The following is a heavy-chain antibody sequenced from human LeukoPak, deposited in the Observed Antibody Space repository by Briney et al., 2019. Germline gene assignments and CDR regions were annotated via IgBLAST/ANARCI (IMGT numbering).Heavy chain of an antibody. V-gene: IGHV1-18*01. CDR3: ARDRYRYDILAGYSRGYWLDP. CDR1: GYTFTSYG. CDR2: ISAYNGNT. Sequence: ASVKVSCKASGYTFTSYGISWVRQAPGQGLEWMGWISAYNGNTNYAQKLQGRVTMTTDTSKSTAYMELRSLRSDDTAVYYCARDRYRYDILAGYSRGYWLDPWGQGTLVTVSS. D-gene: IGHD3-9*01. J-gene: IGHJ5*02.